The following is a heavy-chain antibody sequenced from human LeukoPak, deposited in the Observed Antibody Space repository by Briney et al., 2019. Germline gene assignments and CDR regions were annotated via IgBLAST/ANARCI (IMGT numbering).Heavy chain of an antibody. J-gene: IGHJ3*02. CDR1: GCTFTSYW. CDR3: ARPPDTGARSAFDI. V-gene: IGHV5-51*01. Sequence: GASLQISCQSPGCTFTSYWIGWVRQMPAKGREWMGIIYPGNYDTRYSPSFQGQVTISTDKSISTAFLQWISLKATDAAMYYCARPPDTGARSAFDIWGQGTMVTVSS. D-gene: IGHD1-7*01. CDR2: IYPGNYDT.